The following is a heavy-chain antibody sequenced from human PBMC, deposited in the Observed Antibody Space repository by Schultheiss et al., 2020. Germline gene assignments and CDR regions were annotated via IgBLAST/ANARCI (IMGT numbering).Heavy chain of an antibody. CDR1: GGSISSYY. CDR3: ARDRDLGFGELSFDP. J-gene: IGHJ5*02. Sequence: SETLSLTCTVSGGSISSYYWSWIRQPPGKGLEWIGYIYYSGSNNYNPSLKSRVTISVDTSKNQFSLKLSSVTAADTAVYYCARDRDLGFGELSFDPWGQGTLVTVYS. V-gene: IGHV4-59*01. CDR2: IYYSGSN. D-gene: IGHD3-10*01.